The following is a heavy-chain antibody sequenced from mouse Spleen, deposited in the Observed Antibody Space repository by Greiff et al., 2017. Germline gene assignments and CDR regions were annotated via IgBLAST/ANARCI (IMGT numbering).Heavy chain of an antibody. CDR2: IWSDGST. D-gene: IGHD2-3*01. CDR1: GFSLTSYG. Sequence: VQLVESGPGLVAPSQSLSITCTVSGFSLTSYGVHWVRQPPGKGLEWLVVIWSDGSTTYNSALKSRLSISKDNSKSQVFLKMNSLQTDDTAMYYCARNSFYDGYPLYWYFDVWGAGTTVTVSS. V-gene: IGHV2-6*02. J-gene: IGHJ1*01. CDR3: ARNSFYDGYPLYWYFDV.